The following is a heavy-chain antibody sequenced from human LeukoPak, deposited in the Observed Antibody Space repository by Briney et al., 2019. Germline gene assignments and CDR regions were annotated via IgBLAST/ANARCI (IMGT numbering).Heavy chain of an antibody. V-gene: IGHV3-23*01. CDR2: ISGSGAST. CDR1: GFTFSNYA. CDR3: AMRGGPDY. D-gene: IGHD2-15*01. Sequence: GGSLRLSCAASGFTFSNYAMSWVRQAPGKGLEWVSAISGSGASTYYADSVKGRFTISRDNSKNTLYLQMNSLRVDDMAVYYCAMRGGPDYWGQGTLVTLSS. J-gene: IGHJ4*02.